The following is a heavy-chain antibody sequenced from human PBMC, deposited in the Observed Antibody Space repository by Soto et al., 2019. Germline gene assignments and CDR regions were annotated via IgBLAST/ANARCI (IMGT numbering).Heavy chain of an antibody. CDR2: IKSKTDGGTT. D-gene: IGHD2-2*01. CDR3: VTDRLV. V-gene: IGHV3-15*01. Sequence: EVQLVESGGGLVKPGGSLRLSCAASGFTFTNAWMNWVRQAPGKGLESIGRIKSKTDGGTTDYTAPVKGRFIISRDDSKNTLFLPMSSLQIEDTAVYYCVTDRLVWGQGTLVTVFS. CDR1: GFTFTNAW. J-gene: IGHJ4*02.